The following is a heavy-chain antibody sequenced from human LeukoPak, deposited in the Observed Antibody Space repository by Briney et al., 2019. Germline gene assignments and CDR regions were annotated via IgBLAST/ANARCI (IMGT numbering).Heavy chain of an antibody. D-gene: IGHD6-19*01. J-gene: IGHJ4*02. Sequence: PGGSLRLSCAASGFTFSSYWMSWVRQAPGKGLEWVANIKQDGSEKYYVDSVKGRFTISRDNAKNSLYLQMTSLRAGDTAVYYCARSYGSGWYFLDYWGQGTLVTVSS. CDR3: ARSYGSGWYFLDY. V-gene: IGHV3-7*01. CDR2: IKQDGSEK. CDR1: GFTFSSYW.